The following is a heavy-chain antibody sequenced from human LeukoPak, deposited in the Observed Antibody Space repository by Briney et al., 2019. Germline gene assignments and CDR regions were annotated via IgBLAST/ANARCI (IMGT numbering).Heavy chain of an antibody. J-gene: IGHJ4*02. D-gene: IGHD3-16*01. CDR1: GGSISSYY. CDR3: ARGTPNYDYVWGSYDY. CDR2: IYYSGST. Sequence: SETLSLTCTVSGGSISSYYWSWIRQPPGKGLERIGYIYYSGSTNYNPSLKSRVTISVDTSKNQFSLKLSSVTAADTAVYYCARGTPNYDYVWGSYDYWGQGTLVTVSS. V-gene: IGHV4-59*01.